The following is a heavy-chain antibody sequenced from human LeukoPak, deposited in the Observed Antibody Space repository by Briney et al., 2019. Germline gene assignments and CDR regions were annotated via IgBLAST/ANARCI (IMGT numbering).Heavy chain of an antibody. Sequence: PSETLSLTCAVYGGSFSGYYWSWIRQPPGKGLEWIGEINHSGSTNYNPSLKSRVTISVDTSKNQFSLKLSSVTAADTAVYYCARGTPAVARGGDFDYWGQGTLVTASS. CDR1: GGSFSGYY. CDR2: INHSGST. V-gene: IGHV4-34*01. CDR3: ARGTPAVARGGDFDY. J-gene: IGHJ4*02. D-gene: IGHD6-19*01.